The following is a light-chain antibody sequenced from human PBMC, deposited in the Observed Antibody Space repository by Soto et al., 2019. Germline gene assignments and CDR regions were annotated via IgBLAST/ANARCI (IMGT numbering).Light chain of an antibody. J-gene: IGKJ3*01. CDR1: QAIGPY. CDR2: AAS. Sequence: DIQMTQSPSSLSASIGDEVTVTCRASQAIGPYLAWYQKKPGKGPKLLIYAASTVQSGVPSRFSGSRSGTDFTLTISSLQPEDVATYYFQKYDSAPLTFGPGTTVDI. V-gene: IGKV1-27*01. CDR3: QKYDSAPLT.